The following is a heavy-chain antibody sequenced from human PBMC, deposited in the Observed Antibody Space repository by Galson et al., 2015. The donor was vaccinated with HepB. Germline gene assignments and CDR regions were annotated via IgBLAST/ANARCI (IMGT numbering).Heavy chain of an antibody. J-gene: IGHJ5*02. CDR1: GLTFSSYA. Sequence: SLRLSCAASGLTFSSYAMSWVRQAPGKGLEWVSAISGSGGSTYYADSVKGRFTISRDNSKNTLYLQMNSLRAEDTAVYYCAKAGWGLDDNWFDPWGQGTLVTVSS. CDR2: ISGSGGST. D-gene: IGHD2-21*02. CDR3: AKAGWGLDDNWFDP. V-gene: IGHV3-23*01.